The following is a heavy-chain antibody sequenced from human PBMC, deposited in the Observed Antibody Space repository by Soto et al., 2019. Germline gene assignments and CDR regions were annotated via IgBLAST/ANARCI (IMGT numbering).Heavy chain of an antibody. J-gene: IGHJ5*02. CDR3: ARDRERTMVRGNWFDP. V-gene: IGHV1-3*01. CDR1: GYTFTSYA. CDR2: INAGNGNT. Sequence: ASVKVSCKASGYTFTSYAMHWVRQAPGQRLEWMGWINAGNGNTKYSQRFQGRVTITRDTSASTAYMELSSLRSEDTAVYYCARDRERTMVRGNWFDPWGQGTLVTVYS. D-gene: IGHD3-10*01.